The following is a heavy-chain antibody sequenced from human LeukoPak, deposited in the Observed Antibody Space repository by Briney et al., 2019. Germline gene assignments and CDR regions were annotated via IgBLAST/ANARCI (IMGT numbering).Heavy chain of an antibody. V-gene: IGHV3-23*01. CDR1: GFTFSSYA. J-gene: IGHJ4*02. CDR3: AKDTLVLPSSFDY. CDR2: ISGSDSST. D-gene: IGHD3-16*02. Sequence: GGSLRLSCAASGFTFSSYAMGWVRQAPGKGLEWVSAISGSDSSTFYADPVKGRFTISRDNSKNTLYLQMNSLRAEDTAVYYCAKDTLVLPSSFDYWGQGTLVTVSS.